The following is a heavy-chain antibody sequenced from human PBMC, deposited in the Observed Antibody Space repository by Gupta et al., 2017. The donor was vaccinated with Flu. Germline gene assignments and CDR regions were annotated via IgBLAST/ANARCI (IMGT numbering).Heavy chain of an antibody. CDR2: FYASGGA. V-gene: IGHV4-4*07. D-gene: IGHD3-22*01. Sequence: QVQLQQSGPGLVKPSETLSLTCNVSGGSSSSPYWTWIRQPAGKGLEWIGRFYASGGATYNPSLKGRVSMSVDTSKNQFSLKLTAVTAADTAVYYCSSGYYYDSDGYFRDYWGRGTLVTVSS. CDR3: SSGYYYDSDGYFRDY. J-gene: IGHJ4*02. CDR1: GGSSSSPY.